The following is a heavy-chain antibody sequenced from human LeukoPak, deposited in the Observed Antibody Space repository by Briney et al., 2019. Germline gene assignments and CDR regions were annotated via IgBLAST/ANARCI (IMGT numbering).Heavy chain of an antibody. J-gene: IGHJ4*02. CDR2: IYYSGST. D-gene: IGHD2-2*01. Sequence: SETLSLTCTVSGGSISSYYWSWIRQSPGKGLEWIGFIYYSGSTTYNPSLKSRVTISVDTSKNQFSLKLSSVTAADTAVYYCARDKKGTSCYDYWGQGTLVTVSS. V-gene: IGHV4-59*01. CDR1: GGSISSYY. CDR3: ARDKKGTSCYDY.